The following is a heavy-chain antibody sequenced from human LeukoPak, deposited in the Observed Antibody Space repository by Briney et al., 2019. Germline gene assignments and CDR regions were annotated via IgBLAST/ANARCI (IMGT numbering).Heavy chain of an antibody. CDR3: ARVRNYCSSTSCYSRWFDP. Sequence: GGSLRLSCAASGFTVSSNYMSWVRQAPGKGLEWVSVIYSGGSTYYADSVKGRFTISRDNSKNTLYLQMNSLRAEDTAVYYCARVRNYCSSTSCYSRWFDPWGQGTLVTVSS. CDR2: IYSGGST. D-gene: IGHD2-2*01. J-gene: IGHJ5*02. V-gene: IGHV3-53*01. CDR1: GFTVSSNY.